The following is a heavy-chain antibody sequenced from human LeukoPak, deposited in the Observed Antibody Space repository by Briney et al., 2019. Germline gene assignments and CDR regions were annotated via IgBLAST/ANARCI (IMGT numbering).Heavy chain of an antibody. V-gene: IGHV3-23*01. Sequence: GGSLRLSCAASGFIFSSYAMSWVCQAPGKGLEWVSVISGSGGTTYYADSVKGRFTISRDNSKSTLYLQMNSLRAEDTAVYYCAKGNGKAATGNVVDYWGQGTLVTVSS. D-gene: IGHD6-13*01. J-gene: IGHJ4*02. CDR2: ISGSGGTT. CDR1: GFIFSSYA. CDR3: AKGNGKAATGNVVDY.